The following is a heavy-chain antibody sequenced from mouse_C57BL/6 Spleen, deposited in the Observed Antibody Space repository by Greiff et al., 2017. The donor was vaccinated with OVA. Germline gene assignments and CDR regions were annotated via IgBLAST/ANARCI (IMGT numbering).Heavy chain of an antibody. Sequence: VQLQQSGPELVKPGASVKLSCKASGYTFTSCDINWVKQRHGQGLEWIGWIYTRDGSTKYNEKFKGKATLTVDTSYSTAYMELHSLTSEDSAVYFCAREGNYGSTLFAYWGQGTLVTVSA. J-gene: IGHJ3*01. CDR3: AREGNYGSTLFAY. CDR2: IYTRDGST. V-gene: IGHV1-85*01. D-gene: IGHD1-1*01. CDR1: GYTFTSCD.